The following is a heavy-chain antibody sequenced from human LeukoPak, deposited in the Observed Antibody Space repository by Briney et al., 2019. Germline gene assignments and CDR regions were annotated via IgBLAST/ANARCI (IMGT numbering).Heavy chain of an antibody. V-gene: IGHV4-30-2*01. J-gene: IGHJ4*02. CDR3: ARASGYYGSGSPYFDY. CDR2: IYHSGNT. D-gene: IGHD3-10*01. CDR1: GGSISSDDYS. Sequence: SHTLSLTCAVSGGSISSDDYSWNWIRQPPGKGLEWIGYIYHSGNTDYNPSLKSRVSISVDRSKNQFSLKLNSVTAMDTAVYYCARASGYYGSGSPYFDYWGQGTLVTVPS.